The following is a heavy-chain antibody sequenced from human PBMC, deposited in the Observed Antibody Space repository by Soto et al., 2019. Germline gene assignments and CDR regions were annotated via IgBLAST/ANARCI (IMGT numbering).Heavy chain of an antibody. D-gene: IGHD3-16*01. CDR3: ARDGGWPSYYYYYGMDV. CDR2: IYYSGST. CDR1: GGSISSGDYY. V-gene: IGHV4-30-4*01. Sequence: QVQLQESGPGLVKPSQTLSLTCTVSGGSISSGDYYWSWIRQPPGKGLEWIGYIYYSGSTYYNPSLKSRVTISIDTSKNQFSLKLSSVTAADTAVYYCARDGGWPSYYYYYGMDVWGQGTTVTVSS. J-gene: IGHJ6*02.